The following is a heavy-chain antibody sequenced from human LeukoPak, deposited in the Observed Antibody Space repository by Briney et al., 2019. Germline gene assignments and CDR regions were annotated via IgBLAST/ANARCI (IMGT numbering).Heavy chain of an antibody. CDR3: AREVRWLSTGNFDY. CDR2: TYYRSKWFN. D-gene: IGHD6-19*01. V-gene: IGHV6-1*01. Sequence: SQTLSLTCVISGDSVSSNSAAWNWIRQSPSRGLEWLGRTYYRSKWFNDYAVSVKSRITINPDTSKNQFSLQLNSVTPEDTAVYYCAREVRWLSTGNFDYWGQGTLVTVSS. J-gene: IGHJ4*02. CDR1: GDSVSSNSAA.